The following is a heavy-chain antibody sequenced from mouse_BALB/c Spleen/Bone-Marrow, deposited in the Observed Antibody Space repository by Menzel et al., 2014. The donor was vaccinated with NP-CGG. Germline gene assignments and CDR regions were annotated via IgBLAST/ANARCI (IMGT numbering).Heavy chain of an antibody. CDR3: ARGCNFAWFAH. D-gene: IGHD2-1*01. CDR2: ISSGSSTI. Sequence: VQLTGSGGGLVQPGGSRALSCAASGFTFSSFGMHWVRQAPEEGLEWVAYISSGSSTIYYAGTVQDRFTISRDNPKNTLFLQMTSLRPEDTVMYYCARGCNFAWFAHRCQGTLVTLPA. CDR1: GFTFSSFG. J-gene: IGHJ3*01. V-gene: IGHV5-17*02.